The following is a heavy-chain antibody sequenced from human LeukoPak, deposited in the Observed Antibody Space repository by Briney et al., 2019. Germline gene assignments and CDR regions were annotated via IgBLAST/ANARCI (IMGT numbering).Heavy chain of an antibody. D-gene: IGHD1-26*01. J-gene: IGHJ6*03. CDR1: GGSISSSSYY. CDR2: IYYSGST. V-gene: IGHV4-39*07. CDR3: ARVPRVGAPGGYYYYYMDV. Sequence: SETLSLTCTVSGGSISSSSYYWGWIRQPPGKGLEWIGSIYYSGSTYYNPSLKSRVTISVDTSKNQFSLTLSSVTAADTAVYYCARVPRVGAPGGYYYYYMDVWGKGTTVTVSS.